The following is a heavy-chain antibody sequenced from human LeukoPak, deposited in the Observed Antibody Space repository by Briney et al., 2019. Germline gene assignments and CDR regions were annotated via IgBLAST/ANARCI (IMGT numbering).Heavy chain of an antibody. CDR1: GFTFSSYSM. D-gene: IGHD1-26*01. J-gene: IGHJ3*02. CDR2: IYHSGST. Sequence: GSLRLSCAASGFTFSSYSMNWVRQAPGKGLEWIGEIYHSGSTNYNPSLKSRVTISVDKSKSQFSLKLSSVTAADTAVYYCARDEGWELLTASTNAFDMWGQGTMVTVSS. V-gene: IGHV4-4*02. CDR3: ARDEGWELLTASTNAFDM.